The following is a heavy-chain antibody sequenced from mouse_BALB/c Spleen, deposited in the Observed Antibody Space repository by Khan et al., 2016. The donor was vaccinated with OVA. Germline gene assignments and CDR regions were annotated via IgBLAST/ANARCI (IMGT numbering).Heavy chain of an antibody. Sequence: EVQLQESGPGLVKPSQSLSLTCTVTGYSITSNYAWNWIRQLPGKKLEWMGYISYSGSTSYNPSLKSRISITRDTSKNQFFLQLNSVTTEDAATYYCARGNYYGYAMDYGGQGTSVTVAS. V-gene: IGHV3-2*02. CDR2: ISYSGST. J-gene: IGHJ4*01. CDR1: GYSITSNYA. CDR3: ARGNYYGYAMDY. D-gene: IGHD1-1*01.